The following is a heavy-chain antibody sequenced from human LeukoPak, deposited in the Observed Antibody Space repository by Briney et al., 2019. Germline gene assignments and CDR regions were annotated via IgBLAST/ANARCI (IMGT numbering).Heavy chain of an antibody. CDR1: GGSTSDYY. Sequence: SETLSLTCTVSGGSTSDYYWNWIRQPPGKGLEWIGYIYYRGTTNYNPSLNSRVTISLDSSKNQFSLRLNSVTAADTAIYYCARDPPRTGRERFFDYWGQGTLVSVSS. CDR2: IYYRGTT. V-gene: IGHV4-59*01. D-gene: IGHD1-1*01. J-gene: IGHJ4*02. CDR3: ARDPPRTGRERFFDY.